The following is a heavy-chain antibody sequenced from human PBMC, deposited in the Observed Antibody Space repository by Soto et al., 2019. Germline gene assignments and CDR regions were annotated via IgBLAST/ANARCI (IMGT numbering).Heavy chain of an antibody. Sequence: ASVKVSCKASGYTFTSYDINWVRQATGQGLEWMGWMNPNSGNTGYAQKFQGRVTMTRNTSISTAYMELSSLRSEDTAVYYCAREYCSSTSCYWRRYNWFDPWGQGTLVTVSS. D-gene: IGHD2-2*01. CDR3: AREYCSSTSCYWRRYNWFDP. V-gene: IGHV1-8*01. J-gene: IGHJ5*02. CDR1: GYTFTSYD. CDR2: MNPNSGNT.